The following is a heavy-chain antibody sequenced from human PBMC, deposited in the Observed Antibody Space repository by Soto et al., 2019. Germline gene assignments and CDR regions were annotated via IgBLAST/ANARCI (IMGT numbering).Heavy chain of an antibody. V-gene: IGHV3-72*01. Sequence: EVQLVESGGGLVQPGGSLRLSCAASGFTFSDHYMDWVRQTPGKGLEWVGRTRNKANSYTTEYAASVKGRFTTSRDDSKNSLYLQMNSLKTEYTAVYYCARVRVGIDYSGQGTLVTVSS. D-gene: IGHD7-27*01. CDR2: TRNKANSYTT. CDR3: ARVRVGIDY. CDR1: GFTFSDHY. J-gene: IGHJ4*02.